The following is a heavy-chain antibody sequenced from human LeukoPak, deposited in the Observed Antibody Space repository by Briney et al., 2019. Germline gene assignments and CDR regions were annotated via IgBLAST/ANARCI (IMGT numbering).Heavy chain of an antibody. CDR3: AKSGNIAYGLSAYNYYGLDV. CDR1: GGSISSYY. D-gene: IGHD3-10*01. Sequence: SETLSHTCTVSGGSISSYYWSWIRQPPGKGPEWIGYMYYGGSTNYNPSLKSRTTISVDTSKSQVSLRLNSVTAEDTAVYYCAKSGNIAYGLSAYNYYGLDVWGQGTTVTVSS. V-gene: IGHV4-59*01. J-gene: IGHJ6*02. CDR2: MYYGGST.